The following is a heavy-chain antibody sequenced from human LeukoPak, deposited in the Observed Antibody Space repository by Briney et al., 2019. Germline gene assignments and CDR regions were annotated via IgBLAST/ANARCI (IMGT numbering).Heavy chain of an antibody. CDR1: GYTFTSYD. Sequence: ASVKVSCKASGYTFTSYDINWVRQATGQGLEWMGWMNPNSGNAGYAQKFQGRVTMTRNTSISTAYMELSSLRSEDTAVYYCARRRSYGRNWFDPWGQGTLVTVSS. V-gene: IGHV1-8*01. CDR2: MNPNSGNA. J-gene: IGHJ5*02. D-gene: IGHD1-26*01. CDR3: ARRRSYGRNWFDP.